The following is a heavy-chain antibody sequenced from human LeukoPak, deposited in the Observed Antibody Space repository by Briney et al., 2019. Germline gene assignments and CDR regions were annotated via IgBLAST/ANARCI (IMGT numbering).Heavy chain of an antibody. Sequence: ASVKVSCKASGYTFTSYGISWVRQAPGQGLEWMGWISAYNGNTNYAQKLQGRVTMTTDTSTSTAYMELRSLRSDDTAVYYCARDVGAYSSSPGYYMDVWGKGTTVTVSS. CDR3: ARDVGAYSSSPGYYMDV. J-gene: IGHJ6*03. CDR2: ISAYNGNT. D-gene: IGHD6-6*01. V-gene: IGHV1-18*01. CDR1: GYTFTSYG.